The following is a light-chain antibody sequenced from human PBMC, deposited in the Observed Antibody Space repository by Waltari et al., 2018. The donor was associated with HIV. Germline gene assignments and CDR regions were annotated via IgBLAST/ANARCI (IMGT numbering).Light chain of an antibody. CDR2: EDN. CDR3: CAYAGGLE. J-gene: IGLJ2*01. Sequence: QSALTQPASVSGSPGQSITIPCTGTKSDTGNYKFVSCYQLYPGKAPTLIIYEDNKRPSGISNRFSASKSADTASLTISGLQAEDEADYYCCAYAGGLEFGGGTKLTVL. V-gene: IGLV2-23*01. CDR1: KSDTGNYKF.